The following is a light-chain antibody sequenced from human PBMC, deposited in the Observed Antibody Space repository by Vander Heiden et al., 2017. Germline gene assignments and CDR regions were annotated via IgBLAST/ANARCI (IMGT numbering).Light chain of an antibody. CDR1: QSISDY. Sequence: IQMTQSPSSLSASVGDRVTITCRARQSISDYLNWYQQKPGKAPKLLIYAASSLQSGVPSRFRGSGSGTDFTLTISSLQPEDFATYYCQQSYSTHLTFGGGTKVEIK. V-gene: IGKV1-39*01. CDR3: QQSYSTHLT. CDR2: AAS. J-gene: IGKJ4*01.